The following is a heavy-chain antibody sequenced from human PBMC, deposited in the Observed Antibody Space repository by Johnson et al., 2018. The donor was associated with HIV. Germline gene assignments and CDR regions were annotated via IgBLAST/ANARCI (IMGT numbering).Heavy chain of an antibody. J-gene: IGHJ3*02. CDR3: AKGGLGHTDAFDI. D-gene: IGHD6-19*01. CDR2: ISSHGDDK. Sequence: QMLLVESGGGVVQPGTSLRLSCIVSGFTFSTYPMHWVRQAPGKGLEWVAIISSHGDDKYYAESVRGRFTISRDNSDNTLYLQMNSLRPEDTAVYYCAKGGLGHTDAFDIWGQGTMVTVSS. V-gene: IGHV3-30*01. CDR1: GFTFSTYP.